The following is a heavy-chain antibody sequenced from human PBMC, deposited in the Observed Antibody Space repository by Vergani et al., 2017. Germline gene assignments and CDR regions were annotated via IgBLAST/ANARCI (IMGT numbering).Heavy chain of an antibody. CDR1: GGTFSSYA. V-gene: IGHV1-8*02. CDR2: MNPNSGNT. J-gene: IGHJ3*02. CDR3: ARDTYYYGSGYAFDI. Sequence: QVQLVQSGAEVKKPGSSVKVSCKASGGTFSSYAISWVRQAPGQGLEWMGWMNPNSGNTGYAQKFQGRVTMTRNTSISTAYMELSSLRSEDTAVYYCARDTYYYGSGYAFDIWGQGTMVTVSS. D-gene: IGHD3-10*01.